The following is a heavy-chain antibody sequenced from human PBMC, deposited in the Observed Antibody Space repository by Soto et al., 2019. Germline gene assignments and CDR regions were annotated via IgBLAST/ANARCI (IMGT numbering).Heavy chain of an antibody. CDR2: KYASGSP. J-gene: IGHJ4*02. CDR3: ARGVGSSPPQY. CDR1: GGSVSVYY. D-gene: IGHD1-26*01. Sequence: QVQLQESGPGQVKPSETLSLTCTISGGSVSVYYWSWIRQSTGQGLEWIGYKYASGSPYYNPSLRSRVTISADTSKNQISLKLTSPTAADTAVYYCARGVGSSPPQYWGRGTLVTVSS. V-gene: IGHV4-59*02.